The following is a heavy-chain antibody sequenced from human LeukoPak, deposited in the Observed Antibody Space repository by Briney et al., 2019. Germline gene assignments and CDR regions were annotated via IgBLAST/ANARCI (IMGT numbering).Heavy chain of an antibody. J-gene: IGHJ4*02. D-gene: IGHD2-15*01. CDR2: ISAYNGNT. CDR3: ARDIYRGYCSGSSCYENFDY. Sequence: ASVKVSCKASGYTFTSYGISWVRQAPGQGLEWMGWISAYNGNTNYAQKLQGRVTMTTDTSTSTAYMELRSLRSDDTAVYYCARDIYRGYCSGSSCYENFDYWGQGTLVTVSS. CDR1: GYTFTSYG. V-gene: IGHV1-18*01.